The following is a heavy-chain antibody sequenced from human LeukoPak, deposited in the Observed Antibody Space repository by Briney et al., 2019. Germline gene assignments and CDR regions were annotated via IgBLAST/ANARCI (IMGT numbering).Heavy chain of an antibody. CDR3: ARGRTCYYYYGMDV. J-gene: IGHJ6*02. CDR2: ISGSGGST. CDR1: GFTFSSYA. V-gene: IGHV3-23*01. D-gene: IGHD3/OR15-3a*01. Sequence: PGGSLRLSCAASGFTFSSYAMHWVRQAPGKGLEWVSAISGSGGSTYYADSVKGRFTISRDNSKNTLYLQMNSLRAEDTAVYYCARGRTCYYYYGMDVWGQGTTVTVSS.